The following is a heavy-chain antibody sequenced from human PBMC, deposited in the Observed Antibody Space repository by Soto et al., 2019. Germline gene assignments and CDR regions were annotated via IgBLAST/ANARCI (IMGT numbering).Heavy chain of an antibody. D-gene: IGHD5-18*01. J-gene: IGHJ4*02. CDR2: IYYSGST. V-gene: IGHV4-31*03. CDR3: ARAERGYSYEVIDY. CDR1: GGSISSGGYY. Sequence: SETLSLTCTVSGGSISSGGYYWSWIRQHPGKGLEWIGYIYYSGSTYYNPSLKSRVTISVDTSKNQFSLKLSSVTAADTAVYYCARAERGYSYEVIDYWGQGTLVTVPS.